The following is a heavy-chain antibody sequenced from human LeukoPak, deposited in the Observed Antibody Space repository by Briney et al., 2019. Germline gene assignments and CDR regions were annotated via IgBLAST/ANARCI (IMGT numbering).Heavy chain of an antibody. CDR2: ISGSGGNT. CDR1: GVAFSRYT. Sequence: VRSLCPSCAASGVAFSRYTMSSVRQAPREGLESGSAISGSGGNTYYADSVKSRVTISKDNSKNTLYLLMNRLRAEYTAVYYCAKDRVNEYDLDYWGQGTLVTVSS. J-gene: IGHJ4*02. D-gene: IGHD1-1*01. CDR3: AKDRVNEYDLDY. V-gene: IGHV3-23*01.